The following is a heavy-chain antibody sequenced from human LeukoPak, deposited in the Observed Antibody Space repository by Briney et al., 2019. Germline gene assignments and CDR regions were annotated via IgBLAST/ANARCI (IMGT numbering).Heavy chain of an antibody. CDR1: GFTFSSYN. V-gene: IGHV3-21*01. Sequence: GGSLRLSCAASGFTFSSYNMNWVRQAPGKGLEWVSSITSGSSYIYYADSVKGRFTISRDNAKNSLYLQMNSLRAEDTAVYYCARLRYHDFWSGYWKYYYYMDVWGKGTTVTVSS. CDR2: ITSGSSYI. CDR3: ARLRYHDFWSGYWKYYYYMDV. D-gene: IGHD3-3*01. J-gene: IGHJ6*03.